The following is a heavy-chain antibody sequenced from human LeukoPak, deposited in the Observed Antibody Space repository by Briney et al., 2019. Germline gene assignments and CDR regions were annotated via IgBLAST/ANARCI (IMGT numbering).Heavy chain of an antibody. D-gene: IGHD3-10*01. CDR3: AKYEKMMVRGAAISY. CDR2: ISGSGGST. CDR1: RFTFSSYA. Sequence: GGSLRLSCAVSRFTFSSYAMSWVRQAPGKGLEWVSAISGSGGSTYYADSVKGRFTISRDNSKNTLYLQMNSLRAEDTAVYYCAKYEKMMVRGAAISYWGQGTLVTVSS. J-gene: IGHJ4*02. V-gene: IGHV3-23*01.